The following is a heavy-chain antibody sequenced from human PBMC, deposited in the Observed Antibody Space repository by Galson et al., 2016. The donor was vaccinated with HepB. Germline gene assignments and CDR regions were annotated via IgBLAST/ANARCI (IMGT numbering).Heavy chain of an antibody. Sequence: SLRLSCAASGFTFRNYAMSWVRQAPGKGLECVSVVSGSSSTTYYADSVKGRFTISKDNSRNTLYLQMNTLRAEDTAIYYCAKGRVGITTSALDYWGQGTLVTVSS. CDR3: AKGRVGITTSALDY. CDR1: GFTFRNYA. D-gene: IGHD1-26*01. V-gene: IGHV3-23*01. J-gene: IGHJ4*02. CDR2: VSGSSSTT.